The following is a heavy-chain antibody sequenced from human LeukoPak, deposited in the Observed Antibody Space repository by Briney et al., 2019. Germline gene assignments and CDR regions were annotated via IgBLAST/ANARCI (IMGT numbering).Heavy chain of an antibody. CDR1: GGTFSSYA. CDR2: IIPIFGTA. J-gene: IGHJ4*02. CDR3: ARALRGYPNAVPLDY. D-gene: IGHD5-18*01. Sequence: GASVKVSCKASGGTFSSYAISWVRQAPGQGLEWMGGIIPIFGTANYAQKFQGRVTITADESTSTAYMELSSLRSEDTAVYYCARALRGYPNAVPLDYWGQGTLVTVSS. V-gene: IGHV1-69*13.